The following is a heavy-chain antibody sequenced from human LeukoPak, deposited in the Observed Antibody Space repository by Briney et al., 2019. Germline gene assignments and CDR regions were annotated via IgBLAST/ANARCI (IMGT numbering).Heavy chain of an antibody. Sequence: PGRSLRLSCAASGFTFSSYAMHWVRQAPGKGLEWVAVISYDGSNKYYADSVKGRFTISRDNSKNTLYLQMNSLRAEDTAVYYCASPVATVWFDYWGQGTLVTVSS. V-gene: IGHV3-30-3*01. J-gene: IGHJ4*02. CDR1: GFTFSSYA. D-gene: IGHD5-12*01. CDR3: ASPVATVWFDY. CDR2: ISYDGSNK.